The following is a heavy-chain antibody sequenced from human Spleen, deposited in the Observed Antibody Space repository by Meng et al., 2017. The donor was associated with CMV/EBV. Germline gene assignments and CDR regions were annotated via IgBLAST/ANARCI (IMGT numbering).Heavy chain of an antibody. V-gene: IGHV5-51*01. J-gene: IGHJ5*02. Sequence: GESLKISCEGSGYSFNTYWIGWVRQMPGKGLEWMGSIYPGDSNIRYSPSFQGQVTLSADKSINTAYLRWSSLRASDTAMYFCARSASPLLAPPFDPWGQGTLVTVSS. CDR3: ARSASPLLAPPFDP. CDR1: GYSFNTYW. CDR2: IYPGDSNI.